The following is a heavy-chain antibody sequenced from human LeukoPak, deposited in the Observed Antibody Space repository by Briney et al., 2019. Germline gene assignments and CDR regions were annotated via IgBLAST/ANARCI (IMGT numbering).Heavy chain of an antibody. CDR1: GSTFSSYA. D-gene: IGHD3-10*01. CDR2: VKSDGSNP. J-gene: IGHJ4*02. CDR3: ARDIVSGSGSLDY. V-gene: IGHV3-74*01. Sequence: GASLRLSCAASGSTFSSYAMSWVRQAPGKGLVWVSRVKSDGSNPSYADSVKGRFTISRDNAENMLYLQMNTLGAEDTAVYYCARDIVSGSGSLDYWGQGTLVTVSS.